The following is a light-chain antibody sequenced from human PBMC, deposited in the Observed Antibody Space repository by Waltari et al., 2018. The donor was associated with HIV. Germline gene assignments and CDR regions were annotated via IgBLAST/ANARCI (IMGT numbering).Light chain of an antibody. V-gene: IGKV2-28*01. CDR3: MQALQTPV. CDR2: LGS. CDR1: QSLLHSNGYNY. Sequence: DIVMTQSTLSLPVTPGEPASISCRSSQSLLHSNGYNYLDWYLQKPGQSPQLLIYLGSNRASGVPDRFSGSGSGTDFTLKISRVEAEDVGVYYCMQALQTPVFGGGTKVEIK. J-gene: IGKJ4*01.